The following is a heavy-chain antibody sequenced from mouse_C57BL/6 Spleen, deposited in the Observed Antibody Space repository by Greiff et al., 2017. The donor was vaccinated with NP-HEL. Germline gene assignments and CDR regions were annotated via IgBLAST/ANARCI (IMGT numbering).Heavy chain of an antibody. CDR2: IYPGGGYT. CDR1: GYTFTNYW. CDR3: ARRGITTEESKGYYAMDY. Sequence: QVQLQQSGAELVRPGTSVKMSCKASGYTFTNYWIGWAKQRPGHGLEWIGDIYPGGGYTNYNEKFKGKATLTADKSSSTAYMQFSSLTSEDSAIYYCARRGITTEESKGYYAMDYWGQGTSVTVSS. D-gene: IGHD1-1*01. J-gene: IGHJ4*01. V-gene: IGHV1-63*01.